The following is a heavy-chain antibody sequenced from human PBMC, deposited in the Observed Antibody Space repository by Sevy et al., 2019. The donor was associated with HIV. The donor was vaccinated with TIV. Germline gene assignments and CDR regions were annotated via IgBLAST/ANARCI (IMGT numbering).Heavy chain of an antibody. Sequence: GGSLRLSCAASGFTFTYYAMNWVRQAPGKGLEWVSGISGSGGSTYYADSVKGRFTISRDNSKNTLHLQMSSLRDEDTAVYYCAKEGSGSYYDRDAFDIWGQGTMVTVSS. D-gene: IGHD1-26*01. CDR3: AKEGSGSYYDRDAFDI. J-gene: IGHJ3*02. CDR1: GFTFTYYA. CDR2: ISGSGGST. V-gene: IGHV3-23*01.